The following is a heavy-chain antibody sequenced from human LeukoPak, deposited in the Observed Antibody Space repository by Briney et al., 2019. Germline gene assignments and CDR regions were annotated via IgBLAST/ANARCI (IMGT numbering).Heavy chain of an antibody. CDR2: IYHSGST. V-gene: IGHV4-4*02. D-gene: IGHD3-10*01. CDR1: GGSISSSNW. Sequence: SETLSLTCAVSGGSISSSNWWCWVRQPPGKGLEWIGEIYHSGSTNYNPSLKSRVTISVDKSKNQFSLKLSSVTAADTAVYYCARAVLLWFGEPETMDVWGKGTTVTVSS. J-gene: IGHJ6*04. CDR3: ARAVLLWFGEPETMDV.